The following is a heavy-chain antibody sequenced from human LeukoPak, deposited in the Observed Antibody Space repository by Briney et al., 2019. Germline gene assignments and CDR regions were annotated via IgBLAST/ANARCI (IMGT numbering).Heavy chain of an antibody. J-gene: IGHJ4*02. CDR3: ASRIVGAPGPFDY. V-gene: IGHV3-23*01. CDR2: ITDSGAGT. CDR1: GFTFSSSA. D-gene: IGHD1-26*01. Sequence: GGSLRLSCAASGFTFSSSAMSWVRQAPGKGLEWVSAITDSGAGTYYADSVKGRFTISRDNSKNTLYLQMNSLRAEDTAVYYCASRIVGAPGPFDYWGQGTLVTVSP.